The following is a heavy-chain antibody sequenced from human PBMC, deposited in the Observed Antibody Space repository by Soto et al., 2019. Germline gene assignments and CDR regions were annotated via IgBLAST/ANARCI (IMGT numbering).Heavy chain of an antibody. V-gene: IGHV1-69*13. J-gene: IGHJ5*02. D-gene: IGHD6-19*01. CDR3: ARDLRAGYSSGWYGGNWFDP. Sequence: SVKVSCKASGGTFSSYAISWVLQAPGEGLEWMGGIIPIFGTANYAQKFQGRVTITADESTSTAYMELSSLRSEDTAVYYCARDLRAGYSSGWYGGNWFDPWGQGTLVTVSS. CDR2: IIPIFGTA. CDR1: GGTFSSYA.